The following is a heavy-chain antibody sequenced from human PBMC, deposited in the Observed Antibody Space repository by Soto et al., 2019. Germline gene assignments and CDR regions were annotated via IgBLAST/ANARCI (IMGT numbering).Heavy chain of an antibody. CDR3: ARRGLGIAAAGSGYNWLDP. CDR1: GYTFTSYG. D-gene: IGHD6-13*01. J-gene: IGHJ5*02. Sequence: DSLQVSCKASGYTFTSYGISWVRQAPGQGLEWMGWISAYNGNTNYAQKLQGRVTMTTDTSTSTAYMELRSLRSDDTAVYYCARRGLGIAAAGSGYNWLDPWVQGAL. CDR2: ISAYNGNT. V-gene: IGHV1-18*04.